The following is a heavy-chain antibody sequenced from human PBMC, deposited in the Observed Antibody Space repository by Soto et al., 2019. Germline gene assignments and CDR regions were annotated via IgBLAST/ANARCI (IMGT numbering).Heavy chain of an antibody. CDR3: ARAELRYFDWSRPAFDI. CDR1: GGTSSSYA. D-gene: IGHD3-9*01. Sequence: SVKVSCKASGGTSSSYAISWVRQAPGQGLEWMGGIIPIFGTANYAQKFQGRVTITADESTSTAYMELSSLGSEDTAVYYCARAELRYFDWSRPAFDIWGQGTMVTVSS. V-gene: IGHV1-69*13. CDR2: IIPIFGTA. J-gene: IGHJ3*02.